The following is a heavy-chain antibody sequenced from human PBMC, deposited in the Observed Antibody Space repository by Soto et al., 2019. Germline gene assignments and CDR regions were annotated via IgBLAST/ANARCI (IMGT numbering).Heavy chain of an antibody. Sequence: PSEALSLTCYCYGGSVNCYYLNWIRQPPGKGLEWIGEINHTGGTHYNPSLKSRVTISADSSKNHFSLRLTGVTAADTAVYYCATGNVDSMLEYWGQGVQVTVSS. CDR2: INHTGGT. J-gene: IGHJ4*02. D-gene: IGHD3-3*01. CDR3: ATGNVDSMLEY. V-gene: IGHV4-34*01. CDR1: GGSVNCYY.